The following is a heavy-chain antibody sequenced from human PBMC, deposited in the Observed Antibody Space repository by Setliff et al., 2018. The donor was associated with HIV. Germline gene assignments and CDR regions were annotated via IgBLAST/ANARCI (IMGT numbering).Heavy chain of an antibody. CDR2: ISAYNGNT. D-gene: IGHD5-18*01. Sequence: ASVKVSCKASGYTFTSYGISWVRQAPGQGLEWMGWISAYNGNTNYAQKLQGRVTMTTDTSTSTAYMELRSLRSDDTAVYYCARDVDTAMVRDDAFDIWGQGTMATVSS. V-gene: IGHV1-18*01. CDR3: ARDVDTAMVRDDAFDI. J-gene: IGHJ3*02. CDR1: GYTFTSYG.